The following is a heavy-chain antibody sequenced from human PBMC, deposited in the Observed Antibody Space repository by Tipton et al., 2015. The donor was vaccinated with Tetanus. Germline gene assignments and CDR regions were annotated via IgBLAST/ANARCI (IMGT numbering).Heavy chain of an antibody. Sequence: GLVKPSQTLSLTCAISGDSVSSNTATWNWIRQSPSRGLEWLGRTYYRSKWYNDYAVSVKSRITIYPDTSKNQFSLQLNSVTPEDTAVYYCVKGSQWLGLHWGQGTRVTVSS. CDR1: GDSVSSNTAT. J-gene: IGHJ4*02. D-gene: IGHD6-19*01. CDR3: VKGSQWLGLH. CDR2: TYYRSKWYN. V-gene: IGHV6-1*01.